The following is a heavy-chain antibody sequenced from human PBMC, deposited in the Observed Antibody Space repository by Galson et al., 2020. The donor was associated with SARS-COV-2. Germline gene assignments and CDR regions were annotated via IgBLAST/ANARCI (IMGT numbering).Heavy chain of an antibody. V-gene: IGHV3-30*04. CDR3: TRDVSGGASDI. CDR2: ISHDGKIQ. CDR1: GFTFTNYA. Sequence: GGSLRPSCAAYGFTFTNYAMHWVRQAPGKGLEWLTVISHDGKIQVYADSVKGRFTISRDNSGNMVFLQIVSLRPDDTALYYCTRDVSGGASDIWGQGTMVTVSS. D-gene: IGHD1-26*01. J-gene: IGHJ3*02.